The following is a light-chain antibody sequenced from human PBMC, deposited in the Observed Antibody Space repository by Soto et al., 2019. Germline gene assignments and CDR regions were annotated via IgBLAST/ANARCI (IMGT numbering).Light chain of an antibody. CDR2: KDN. V-gene: IGLV3-25*03. CDR1: ALPKKY. CDR3: QSIDGTGSLYV. Sequence: SYELTQSPSVSVSPGQTARITCSGDALPKKYVYWYQLRPGQAPLLIVYKDNERPSGIPERFSGSSSGPTATLTISGVQAEDVADYYCQSIDGTGSLYVFGGGTKLTVL. J-gene: IGLJ1*01.